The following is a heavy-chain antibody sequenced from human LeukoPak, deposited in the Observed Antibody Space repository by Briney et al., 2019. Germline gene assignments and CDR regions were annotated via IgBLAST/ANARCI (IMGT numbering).Heavy chain of an antibody. Sequence: SVKVSCKASGGTFSSYAISWVRQAPGQGLEWMGGIIPIFGTANYAQKFQGRVTITADESTSTAYMELSSLRSEDTAVYYCARDVYSSPPDDAFDIWGQGTMVTVSS. J-gene: IGHJ3*02. CDR2: IIPIFGTA. CDR1: GGTFSSYA. D-gene: IGHD6-13*01. V-gene: IGHV1-69*01. CDR3: ARDVYSSPPDDAFDI.